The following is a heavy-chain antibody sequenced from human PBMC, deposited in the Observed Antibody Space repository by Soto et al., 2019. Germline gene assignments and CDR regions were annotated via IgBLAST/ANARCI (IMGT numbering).Heavy chain of an antibody. CDR3: AKESRSSNAFDI. Sequence: GGSLRLSCAASGFTFDDYAMHWVRQAPGKGLEWVSGISWNSGSIGYADSVKGRFTISRDNAKNSLYLQMNSLRAEDTALYYCAKESRSSNAFDIWGQGTMVTVSS. CDR2: ISWNSGSI. CDR1: GFTFDDYA. V-gene: IGHV3-9*01. J-gene: IGHJ3*02.